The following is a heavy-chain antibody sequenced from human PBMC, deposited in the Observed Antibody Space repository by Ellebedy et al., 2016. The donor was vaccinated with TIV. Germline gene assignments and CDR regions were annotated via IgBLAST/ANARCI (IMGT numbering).Heavy chain of an antibody. Sequence: GESLKISCAASAFTFSSYTMNWVRQAPGKGLEWVSSISSTSNFIYFADSVSGRFTISRDNAKNSLYLQMNSLRAEDTAVYYCARDRSLRGAEGLDVWGQGTTVTVSS. D-gene: IGHD3-10*01. CDR2: ISSTSNFI. J-gene: IGHJ6*02. CDR1: AFTFSSYT. V-gene: IGHV3-21*01. CDR3: ARDRSLRGAEGLDV.